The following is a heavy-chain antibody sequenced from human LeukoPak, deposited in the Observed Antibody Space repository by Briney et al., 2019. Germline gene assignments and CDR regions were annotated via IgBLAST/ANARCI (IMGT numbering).Heavy chain of an antibody. CDR1: GGSISSGSYY. D-gene: IGHD3-22*01. CDR3: ATTYYYDSSGYYYDNDY. V-gene: IGHV4-61*02. J-gene: IGHJ4*02. CDR2: IYTSGST. Sequence: SQTLSLTCTVSGGSISSGSYYWSWIRQPAGKGLEWIGRIYTSGSTNYNPSLKSRVTISVDTSKNQFSLKLSSVTAADTAVYYCATTYYYDSSGYYYDNDYWGQGILVTVSS.